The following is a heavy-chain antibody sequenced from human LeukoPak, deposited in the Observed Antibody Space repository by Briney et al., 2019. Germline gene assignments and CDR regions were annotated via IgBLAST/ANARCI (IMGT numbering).Heavy chain of an antibody. V-gene: IGHV1-18*01. Sequence: ASVKVSCKASGYSFTDHGITWVRQAPEQGLEWMGWISGYKGLTKYAQKFQGRVTITRDTSINTAYMDLSRLTSDDTALYYCARDHNSENWGSLGGWGQGTLVTVSS. CDR3: ARDHNSENWGSLGG. CDR1: GYSFTDHG. CDR2: ISGYKGLT. J-gene: IGHJ4*02. D-gene: IGHD7-27*01.